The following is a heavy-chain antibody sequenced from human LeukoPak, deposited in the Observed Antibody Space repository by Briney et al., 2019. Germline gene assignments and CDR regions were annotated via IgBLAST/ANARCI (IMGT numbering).Heavy chain of an antibody. Sequence: GESLKISCKGSGYSFTSYWIGWVRQMPGKGLEWMGIIYTGDSDTRYSPSFQGQVTISADKSISTAYLQWSSLKASDTAMYYCARQPAYYYDSSGYYYSVDYWGQGTLVTVSS. CDR1: GYSFTSYW. J-gene: IGHJ4*02. CDR3: ARQPAYYYDSSGYYYSVDY. CDR2: IYTGDSDT. V-gene: IGHV5-51*01. D-gene: IGHD3-22*01.